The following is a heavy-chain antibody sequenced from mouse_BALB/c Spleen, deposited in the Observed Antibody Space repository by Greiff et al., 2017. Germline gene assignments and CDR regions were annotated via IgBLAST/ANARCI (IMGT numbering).Heavy chain of an antibody. J-gene: IGHJ2*01. CDR2: IYPGSGST. CDR3: ARQIIYYYGLDY. CDR1: GYNFTSYW. Sequence: QVQLQQPGAELVKPGTSVKLSCKASGYNFTSYWINWVKLRPGQGLEWIGDIYPGSGSTNYNEKFKSKATLTVDTSSSTAYMQLSSLASEDSALYYCARQIIYYYGLDYWGQGTTLTVSS. V-gene: IGHV1-55*01. D-gene: IGHD1-1*01.